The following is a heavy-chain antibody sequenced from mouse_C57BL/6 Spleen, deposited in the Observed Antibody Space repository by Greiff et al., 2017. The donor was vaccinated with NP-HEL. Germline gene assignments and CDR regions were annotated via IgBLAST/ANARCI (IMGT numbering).Heavy chain of an antibody. CDR2: IDPSDSYT. D-gene: IGHD2-1*01. V-gene: IGHV1-50*01. J-gene: IGHJ1*03. CDR3: ARGGLSGGNCWYFDF. Sequence: QVQLQQPGAELVKPGASVKLSCKASGYTFTSYWMQWVKQRPGQGLEWIGEIDPSDSYTNYNQKFKGKATLTVDTSSSTAYMQLSSLTSEDSAVYYWARGGLSGGNCWYFDFWGKGATVTVAS. CDR1: GYTFTSYW.